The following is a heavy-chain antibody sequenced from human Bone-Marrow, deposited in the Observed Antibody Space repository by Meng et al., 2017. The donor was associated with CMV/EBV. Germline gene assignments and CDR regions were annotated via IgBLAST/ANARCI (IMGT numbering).Heavy chain of an antibody. CDR1: GFTFSSYE. CDR3: VKGGTQDLDY. CDR2: IKYDGSEK. Sequence: GESLKISCAASGFTFSSYEMNWVRQAPGKGLEWVANIKYDGSEKYYVDSLKGRFTIARDNVKNSLFLQMNGLRADDTAMYYCVKGGTQDLDYWGQGTLVTVSS. D-gene: IGHD1-26*01. J-gene: IGHJ4*02. V-gene: IGHV3-7*01.